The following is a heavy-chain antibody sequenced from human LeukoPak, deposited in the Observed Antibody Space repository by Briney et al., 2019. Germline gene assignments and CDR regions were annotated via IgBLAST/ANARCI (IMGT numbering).Heavy chain of an antibody. Sequence: GGSLRLSCAASGFTFSSYDLNWVRQAPGRGLEWLSYISSSSSTIYYADSVKGRFTISRDNAKNSLYLQMNSLRAEDTAVYYCTREGGQLVTRFDYWGQGTLVTVSS. CDR2: ISSSSSTI. D-gene: IGHD6-6*01. V-gene: IGHV3-48*01. CDR3: TREGGQLVTRFDY. J-gene: IGHJ4*02. CDR1: GFTFSSYD.